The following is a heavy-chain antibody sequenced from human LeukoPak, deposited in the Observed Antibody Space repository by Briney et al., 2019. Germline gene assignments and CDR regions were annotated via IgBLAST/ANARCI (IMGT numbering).Heavy chain of an antibody. D-gene: IGHD3-22*01. J-gene: IGHJ4*02. Sequence: AGSLRLSCAASGFTFSSYAMSWVRQAPGKGLEWVSAISGSGGSTYYADSVKGRFTISRDNSKNTLYLQMNSLRAEDTAVYYCAKGVTMIVVARAFDYWGQGTLVTVSS. CDR2: ISGSGGST. V-gene: IGHV3-23*01. CDR3: AKGVTMIVVARAFDY. CDR1: GFTFSSYA.